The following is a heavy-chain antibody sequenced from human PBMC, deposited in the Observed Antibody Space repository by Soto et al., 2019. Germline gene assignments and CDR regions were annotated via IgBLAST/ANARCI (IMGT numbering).Heavy chain of an antibody. CDR2: ISYDGSNK. Sequence: QVQLVESGGGVVQPGRSLRLSYAASGFTFSSYGMHWVRQAPGKGLEWVAVISYDGSNKYYADSVKGRFTISRDNSKNTLYLQMNSLRAEDTAVYYCAKDSGGYCSSTSCDQYAFDIWGQGTMVTVSS. V-gene: IGHV3-30*18. CDR1: GFTFSSYG. D-gene: IGHD2-2*01. CDR3: AKDSGGYCSSTSCDQYAFDI. J-gene: IGHJ3*02.